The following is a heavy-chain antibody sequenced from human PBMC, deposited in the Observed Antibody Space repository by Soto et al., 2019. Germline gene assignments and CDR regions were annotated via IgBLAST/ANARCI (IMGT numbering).Heavy chain of an antibody. CDR1: GFTFSYHA. D-gene: IGHD1-1*01. J-gene: IGHJ6*02. CDR2: ISYDGDNK. V-gene: IGHV3-30-3*01. CDR3: ARGTTTSAFSAMDV. Sequence: QVQLVESGGGVVHPGRSLRLSCAASGFTFSYHALNWVRQAPGKGLAWVAVISYDGDNKYIAESVKGRFTISRDNSKNTVSLQMNSLRAEDTDMYFWARGTTTSAFSAMDVWGQGTTVTVSS.